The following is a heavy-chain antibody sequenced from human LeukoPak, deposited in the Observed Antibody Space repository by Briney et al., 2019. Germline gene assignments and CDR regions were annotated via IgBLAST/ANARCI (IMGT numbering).Heavy chain of an antibody. Sequence: SETLSLTCTVSGDSVSNSLYYWSWIRQPPGKGLEWIGYIYYNGGTNYNPSLKSRVTISIDTSANQFSLRLNSMTAADTAVYYCARVLRAASWRSYDYWGQGSLVTVSS. CDR1: GDSVSNSLYY. CDR3: ARVLRAASWRSYDY. D-gene: IGHD5-18*01. V-gene: IGHV4-61*01. CDR2: IYYNGGT. J-gene: IGHJ4*02.